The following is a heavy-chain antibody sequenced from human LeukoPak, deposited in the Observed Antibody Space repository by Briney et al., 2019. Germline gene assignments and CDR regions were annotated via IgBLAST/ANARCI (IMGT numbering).Heavy chain of an antibody. J-gene: IGHJ4*02. CDR2: IRRIGSTT. D-gene: IGHD3-10*01. CDR3: AKEEVIRGIRFDY. V-gene: IGHV3-48*03. CDR1: LFTFSSYE. Sequence: GGSLRLSCAASLFTFSSYEMNWVRQAPGKGLDWVSYIRRIGSTTYYADSLKGPFTISRDNAKNSLYLQMNSLRAEDTGVYYCAKEEVIRGIRFDYWGQGTLVTVSS.